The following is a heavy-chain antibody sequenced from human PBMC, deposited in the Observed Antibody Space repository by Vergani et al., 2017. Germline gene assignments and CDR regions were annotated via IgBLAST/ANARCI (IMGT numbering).Heavy chain of an antibody. CDR3: ARGIAARSSFDY. CDR2: INPNSGGT. J-gene: IGHJ4*02. D-gene: IGHD6-6*01. V-gene: IGHV1-2*04. CDR1: GYTFTGYY. Sequence: QVQLVQSGAEVKKPGASVKVSCKASGYTFTGYYMHWVRQAPGQGLEWMGLINPNSGGTNYAQKFQGWVTMTRDTYISTAYMELSRLRADDTAVYYCARGIAARSSFDYWGQGTLVTVSS.